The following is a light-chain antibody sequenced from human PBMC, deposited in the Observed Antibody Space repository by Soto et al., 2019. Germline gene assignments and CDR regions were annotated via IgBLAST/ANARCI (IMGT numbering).Light chain of an antibody. J-gene: IGKJ5*01. CDR1: QSVSSNY. CDR2: GAS. Sequence: ESVFTQSPVTPSLSPGGRATLSCRASQSVSSNYLAWYQQKPGQAPRLLIYGASTRATGIPDRFSGSGSETDFTLTISRLEPEDFALYYCQQYGSSAPIAFGQGTRLEIK. CDR3: QQYGSSAPIA. V-gene: IGKV3-20*01.